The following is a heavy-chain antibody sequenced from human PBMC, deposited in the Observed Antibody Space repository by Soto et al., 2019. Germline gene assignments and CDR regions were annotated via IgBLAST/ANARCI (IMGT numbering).Heavy chain of an antibody. V-gene: IGHV4-59*01. J-gene: IGHJ5*02. CDR3: ARGFYDTGGYSPPFDI. CDR2: IYYSGST. CDR1: GGSISTYY. Sequence: SETLSLTCTVSGGSISTYYWSWIRQPPGKGLEWIGYIYYSGSTRYNPSLGSRVTFSVDASKNQFSLNLSSVTAADTAVYYCARGFYDTGGYSPPFDIWGQGILVTVSS. D-gene: IGHD3-22*01.